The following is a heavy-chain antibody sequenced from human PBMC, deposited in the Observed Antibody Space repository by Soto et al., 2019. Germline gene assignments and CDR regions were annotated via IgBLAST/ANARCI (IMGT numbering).Heavy chain of an antibody. V-gene: IGHV1-18*01. CDR1: GYTFTSYG. CDR2: ISAYNGNT. Sequence: GASVKVSCKASGYTFTSYGISWVRQAPGQGLEWMGWISAYNGNTNYAQKLQGRVTMTTDTSTSTAYMELRSLRSDDTAVYYCARTLPDLPSSGWYDLDYWGQGTLVTVSS. J-gene: IGHJ4*02. D-gene: IGHD6-19*01. CDR3: ARTLPDLPSSGWYDLDY.